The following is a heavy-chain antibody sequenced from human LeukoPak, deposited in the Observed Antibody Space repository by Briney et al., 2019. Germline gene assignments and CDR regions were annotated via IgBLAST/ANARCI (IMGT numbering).Heavy chain of an antibody. D-gene: IGHD5-24*01. CDR1: GYSISSVYY. CDR3: ARQGRSRWLQFDTYDY. V-gene: IGHV4-38-2*02. J-gene: IGHJ4*02. CDR2: IFHSGST. Sequence: SETLSLTCTVSGYSISSVYYWGWIRQPPGKGLEWIANIFHSGSTYYNPSLKSRVTISIDTSKNQFSLKLSSVTAADTAVYYCARQGRSRWLQFDTYDYWGQGTLVTVSS.